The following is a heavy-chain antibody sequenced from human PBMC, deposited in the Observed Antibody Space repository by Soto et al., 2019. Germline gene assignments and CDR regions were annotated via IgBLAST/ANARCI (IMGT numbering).Heavy chain of an antibody. D-gene: IGHD1-1*01. CDR1: GRTCRSYA. V-gene: IGHV1-69*13. CDR3: ARDSNDAHAFDI. CDR2: IIPIFGTA. Sequence: RASVKVSCKVSGRTCRSYAISWVRQAPVQGLEWMGGIIPIFGTANYSQKFQSRVTITADEPPSTAYMELSSLRSEDTAVYYCARDSNDAHAFDIWGQGTMVTVSS. J-gene: IGHJ3*02.